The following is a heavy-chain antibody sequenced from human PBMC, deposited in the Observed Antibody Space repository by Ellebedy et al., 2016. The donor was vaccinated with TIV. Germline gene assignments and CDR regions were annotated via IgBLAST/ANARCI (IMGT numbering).Heavy chain of an antibody. CDR1: GFTFSSYT. CDR3: AREENSGWDWVGKY. V-gene: IGHV3-23*01. D-gene: IGHD2-21*02. Sequence: GESLKISCAASGFTFSSYTMSWVRQAPGKGLEWVSAIGASGGDTYYADSVKGRFTVSRDNSKNTLYLQMNSLRTEDTAVYYCAREENSGWDWVGKYWGQGALVTVSS. CDR2: IGASGGDT. J-gene: IGHJ4*02.